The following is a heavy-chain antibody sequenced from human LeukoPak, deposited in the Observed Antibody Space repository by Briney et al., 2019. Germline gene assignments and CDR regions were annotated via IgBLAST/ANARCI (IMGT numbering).Heavy chain of an antibody. J-gene: IGHJ4*02. CDR3: ARLRDTVTSASDY. V-gene: IGHV3-21*01. Sequence: GGSLRLSCVASGFTFSSYNMNWVRQAPGKGLEWVATISSSGGYIYYADSVKGRFTISRDTVQNSLFLQLNSLRVEDTAVYNCARLRDTVTSASDYWGQGILVTVSS. CDR2: ISSSGGYI. CDR1: GFTFSSYN. D-gene: IGHD5-18*01.